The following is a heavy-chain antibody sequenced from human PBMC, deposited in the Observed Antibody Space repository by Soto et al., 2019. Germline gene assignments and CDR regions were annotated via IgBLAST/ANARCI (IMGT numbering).Heavy chain of an antibody. CDR1: GCSIRTSSYY. Sequence: PSETLSLTCTSSGCSIRTSSYYWGWIRHPPGKKLEWIGSIYYRGNTYNNKYLKRKVTISADSSMNQFSLALTSVTAADTAMYYCARGPTTEKVDSWGQG. V-gene: IGHV4-39*07. J-gene: IGHJ4*02. CDR3: ARGPTTEKVDS. CDR2: IYYRGNT.